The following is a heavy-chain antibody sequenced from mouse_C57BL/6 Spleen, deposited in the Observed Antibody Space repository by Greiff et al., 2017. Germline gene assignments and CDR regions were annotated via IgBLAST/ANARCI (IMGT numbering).Heavy chain of an antibody. CDR2: INYDGSST. D-gene: IGHD3-2*02. Sequence: EVQLVESEGGLVQPGSSMKLSCTASGFTFSDYYMAWVRQVPEKGLEWVANINYDGSSTYYLDSLKSRFIISRDNAKNILYLQMSSLKSEDTAMYYCAQAIDSSGYFAYWGQGTLVTVSA. V-gene: IGHV5-16*02. CDR3: AQAIDSSGYFAY. J-gene: IGHJ3*01. CDR1: GFTFSDYY.